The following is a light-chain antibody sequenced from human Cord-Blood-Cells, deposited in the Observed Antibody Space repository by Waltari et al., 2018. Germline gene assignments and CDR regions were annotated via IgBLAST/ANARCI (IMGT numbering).Light chain of an antibody. CDR2: EFR. CDR3: SSYTSSSTWV. Sequence: QSALPQPASVSGPPGPSTTISCTGHSSDVGGYNYVSWYPQHPGKAPKLRIYEFRNRPSGVSKLFSGSKSGNTASLTISGLQAEDEADYYCSSYTSSSTWVFGGGTKLTVL. V-gene: IGLV2-14*01. CDR1: SSDVGGYNY. J-gene: IGLJ3*02.